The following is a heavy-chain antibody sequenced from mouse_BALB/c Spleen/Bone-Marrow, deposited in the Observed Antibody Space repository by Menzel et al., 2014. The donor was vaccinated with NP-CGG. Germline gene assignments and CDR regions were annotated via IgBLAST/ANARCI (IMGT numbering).Heavy chain of an antibody. D-gene: IGHD4-1*01. CDR3: ASPGTY. Sequence: EVKLMESGGGLVQPGGSLNLSCATSGFTFSDYYMYWVRQTPEKRLEWVAYISNGGGSSTYYPDTVKGRFTISRDNAKNTLYPQMSRLKSEDTAMYYCASPGTYWGQGTLVTVSA. V-gene: IGHV5-12*02. CDR2: ISNGGGSST. CDR1: GFTFSDYY. J-gene: IGHJ3*01.